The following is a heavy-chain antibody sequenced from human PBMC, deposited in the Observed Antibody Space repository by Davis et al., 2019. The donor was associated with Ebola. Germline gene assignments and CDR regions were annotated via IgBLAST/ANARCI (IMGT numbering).Heavy chain of an antibody. Sequence: PSETLSLTCTVSGDSISSGSSSWVWLRQSPGKGLEWIGHVFFGGASHYNSSLRSRLTISVDTSKSQFPLKMTSMSAADTGVYFCARRSYTALYGGILGYYIDSWDLGTQVTVSS. V-gene: IGHV4-39*01. J-gene: IGHJ4*02. CDR3: ARRSYTALYGGILGYYIDS. CDR2: VFFGGAS. D-gene: IGHD3-16*02. CDR1: GDSISSGSSS.